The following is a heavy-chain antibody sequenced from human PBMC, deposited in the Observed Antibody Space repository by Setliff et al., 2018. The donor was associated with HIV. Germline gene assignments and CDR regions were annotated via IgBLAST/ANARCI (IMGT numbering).Heavy chain of an antibody. CDR2: ISYSGGT. V-gene: IGHV4-31*03. CDR1: RGSITSGGYY. CDR3: ARDISITGTMGQCDF. Sequence: SETLSLTCTVSRGSITSGGYYWSWIRQLPGKGLEWIGYISYSGGTYYNPSLKSRLTMSIDPSKNQFSLKLSSVTAADTAVYYCARDISITGTMGQCDFWGRGTLVTFSS. D-gene: IGHD1-7*01. J-gene: IGHJ4*02.